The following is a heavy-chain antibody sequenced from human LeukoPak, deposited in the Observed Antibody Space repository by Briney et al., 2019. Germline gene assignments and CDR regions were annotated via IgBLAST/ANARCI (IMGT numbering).Heavy chain of an antibody. J-gene: IGHJ4*02. D-gene: IGHD1-7*01. V-gene: IGHV3-11*04. CDR2: ISSRCSAI. Sequence: GGSLKLSCAASGFILSDHYMNWIRQAPGKGLEWISYISSRCSAIYYADSVKGRFTISRDNAKNSLYLQMNSLRVEDTAVYYCARDLKLGTSYEFDYWGQGTLVTVSS. CDR3: ARDLKLGTSYEFDY. CDR1: GFILSDHY.